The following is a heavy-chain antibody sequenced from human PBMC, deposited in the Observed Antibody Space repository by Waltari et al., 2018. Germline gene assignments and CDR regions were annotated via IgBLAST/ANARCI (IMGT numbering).Heavy chain of an antibody. D-gene: IGHD6-13*01. V-gene: IGHV3-11*01. CDR3: ASRQGASAFDY. CDR1: GFTFSDHY. Sequence: QVQLVESGGALVKPGGSLRLSCAASGFTFSDHYMGWVRQAPGKGVEWVSYISSSGSIISDADSVKGRFTISRDNAKNSLYLQMNSLRPDDTAVYYCASRQGASAFDYWGQGTLVTVST. CDR2: ISSSGSII. J-gene: IGHJ4*02.